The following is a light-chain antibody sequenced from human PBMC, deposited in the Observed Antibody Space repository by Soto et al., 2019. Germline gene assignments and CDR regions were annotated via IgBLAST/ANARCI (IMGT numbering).Light chain of an antibody. CDR3: QQYEKWPPSIT. CDR2: DAS. J-gene: IGKJ4*01. Sequence: EKVMTQSPATLSVSPGERASLSCRASQPVATNLAWYQQKPGQAPRLLIYDASTRVTGIPARFSGSGSGTEFSLTISGLQSEDFAVYYCQQYEKWPPSITFGGGTKVDIK. V-gene: IGKV3-15*01. CDR1: QPVATN.